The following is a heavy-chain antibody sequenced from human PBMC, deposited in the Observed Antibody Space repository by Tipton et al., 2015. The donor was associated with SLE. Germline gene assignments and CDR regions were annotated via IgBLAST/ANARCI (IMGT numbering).Heavy chain of an antibody. Sequence: SLRLSCAASGFTFSSFAMSWVRQAPGKGLEWVSAISNSGGYIYYADSVKGRFTISRDNSKNTLYLQMNSLRGEDTAVYYCARDPTAAVTPGYYYYMDVWGKGTTVTVSS. CDR3: ARDPTAAVTPGYYYYMDV. CDR1: GFTFSSFA. J-gene: IGHJ6*03. D-gene: IGHD4-23*01. V-gene: IGHV3-23*01. CDR2: ISNSGGYI.